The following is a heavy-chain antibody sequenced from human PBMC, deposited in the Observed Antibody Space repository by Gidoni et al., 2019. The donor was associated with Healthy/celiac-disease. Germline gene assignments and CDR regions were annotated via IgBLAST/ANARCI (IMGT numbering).Heavy chain of an antibody. CDR1: GGSFRGYY. D-gene: IGHD6-13*01. V-gene: IGHV4-34*01. J-gene: IGHJ4*02. CDR3: ARGVGIAAAGSSNFDY. Sequence: QVQLQQWGAGLLKPSETLSLTCAVYGGSFRGYYWSWIRQPPGKRLEWIGEINHSGSTNYNPSLKSRVTISVDTSKNQFSLKLSSVTAADTAVYYCARGVGIAAAGSSNFDYWGQGTLVTVSS. CDR2: INHSGST.